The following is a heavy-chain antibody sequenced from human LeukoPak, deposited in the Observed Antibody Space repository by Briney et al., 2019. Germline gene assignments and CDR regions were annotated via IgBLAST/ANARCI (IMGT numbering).Heavy chain of an antibody. CDR3: ARAQQLVLNWFDP. CDR2: INPNSGGT. J-gene: IGHJ5*02. Sequence: ASVTVSFKASGYTFTDYYMHWVRQAPGQGLEWMGWINPNSGGTNYAQKFQGRVTMTRDTSISTAYMELSRLRSDDTAVYYCARAQQLVLNWFDPWGQGTLVTVSS. V-gene: IGHV1-2*02. CDR1: GYTFTDYY. D-gene: IGHD1-1*01.